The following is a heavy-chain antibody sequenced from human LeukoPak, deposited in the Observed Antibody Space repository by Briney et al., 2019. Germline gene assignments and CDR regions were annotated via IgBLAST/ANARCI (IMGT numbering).Heavy chain of an antibody. J-gene: IGHJ4*02. CDR1: GYNFTTYW. CDR2: IYPADSDT. V-gene: IGHV5-51*01. CDR3: ARGGYSYGPFDY. D-gene: IGHD5-18*01. Sequence: ASVKVSCKASGYNFTTYWIGWVRQMPGKGLEWMGIIYPADSDTRYSPSFQGQVTISADKSIRTAYLQWSSLKASDTAIYYCARGGYSYGPFDYWGQGTLVTVSS.